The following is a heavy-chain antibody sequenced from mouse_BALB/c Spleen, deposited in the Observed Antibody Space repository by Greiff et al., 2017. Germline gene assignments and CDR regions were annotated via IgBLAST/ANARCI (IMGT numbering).Heavy chain of an antibody. J-gene: IGHJ2*01. CDR3: ARGGDYYGSPCFDY. D-gene: IGHD1-1*01. Sequence: VQLQQSGPELVRPGVSVKISCKGSGYTFTDYAMHWVKQSHAKSLEWIGVISTYYGITNYNQKFKGKATMTVDKSSSTAYMELARLTSEDSAIYYCARGGDYYGSPCFDYWGQGTTLTVSS. V-gene: IGHV1-67*01. CDR1: GYTFTDYA. CDR2: ISTYYGIT.